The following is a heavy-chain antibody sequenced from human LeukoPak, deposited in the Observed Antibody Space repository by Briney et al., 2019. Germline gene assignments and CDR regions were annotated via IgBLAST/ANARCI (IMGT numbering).Heavy chain of an antibody. V-gene: IGHV4-39*07. CDR2: IFYSGST. D-gene: IGHD5-24*01. CDR3: ARDPRDGYTAGY. Sequence: PSETLSLTCTVSSGSISTSNYYWGWVRQPPGKALEWIGNIFYSGSTYYSPSLKSRVTISLDTSRNQFSLKLSSVTAADTAVYYCARDPRDGYTAGYWGQGTLVTVSS. CDR1: SGSISTSNYY. J-gene: IGHJ4*02.